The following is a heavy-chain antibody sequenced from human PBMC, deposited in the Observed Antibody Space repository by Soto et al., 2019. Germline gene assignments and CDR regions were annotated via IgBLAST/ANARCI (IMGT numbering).Heavy chain of an antibody. D-gene: IGHD3-3*02. Sequence: SETLSLTCAVYGGQFSGYDWTWIRQPPGTGLEWIGGINHSGSTNYNPSLKSRVTISVDTSKNQFSLKLSSVTAADTAVYYCASPKIAFYNWFDPWGQGTLVTVSS. CDR1: GGQFSGYD. CDR3: ASPKIAFYNWFDP. CDR2: INHSGST. J-gene: IGHJ5*02. V-gene: IGHV4-34*01.